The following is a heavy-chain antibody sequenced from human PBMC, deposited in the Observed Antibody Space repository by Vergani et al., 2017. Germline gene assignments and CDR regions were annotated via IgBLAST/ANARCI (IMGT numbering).Heavy chain of an antibody. Sequence: QVQLQQWGAGLLKPSETLSLTCAVYGGSFSGYYWSWIRQPPGKGLEWIGEINHSGSTNYNPSLKSRVTISVDTSKNQFSLKLSSVTAADTAVYYCARERDYYDSSGYYLKYNWFDPWGQGTLVTVSS. D-gene: IGHD3-22*01. V-gene: IGHV4-34*01. CDR1: GGSFSGYY. CDR2: INHSGST. CDR3: ARERDYYDSSGYYLKYNWFDP. J-gene: IGHJ5*02.